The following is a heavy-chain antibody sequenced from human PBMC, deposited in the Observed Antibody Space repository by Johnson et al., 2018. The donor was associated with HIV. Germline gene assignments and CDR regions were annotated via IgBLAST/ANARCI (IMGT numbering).Heavy chain of an antibody. CDR1: GFTFSSYG. CDR2: TSYDGSNK. CDR3: ARALRFLEWYDI. Sequence: VQLVESGGGVVQPGGSLRLSCAASGFTFSSYGMHWVRQAPGKGLEWVAVTSYDGSNKYYADSVKGRFTISRDNSKNTLYLQMNSLRAGDTAVYYCARALRFLEWYDIWGQGTMVTVSS. V-gene: IGHV3-30*03. J-gene: IGHJ3*02. D-gene: IGHD3-3*01.